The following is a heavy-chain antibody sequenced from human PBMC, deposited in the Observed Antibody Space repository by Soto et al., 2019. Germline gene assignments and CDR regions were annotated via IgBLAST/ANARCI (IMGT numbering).Heavy chain of an antibody. CDR1: GFAFRTYW. J-gene: IGHJ4*02. Sequence: EVQLVESGGGLVQPGGSLRLSCAASGFAFRTYWMHWVRQAPGKGLVWLSHINGDGSRVSYAESVKGRFTISRDNAKNTMYLQMSSLRVEDTAVYFCARDTGYSSALWGQGTPVTVSP. D-gene: IGHD6-25*01. CDR3: ARDTGYSSAL. CDR2: INGDGSRV. V-gene: IGHV3-74*01.